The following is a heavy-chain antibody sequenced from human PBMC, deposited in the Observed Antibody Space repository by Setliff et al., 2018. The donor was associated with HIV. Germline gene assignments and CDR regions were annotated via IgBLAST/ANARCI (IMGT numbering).Heavy chain of an antibody. D-gene: IGHD5-12*01. J-gene: IGHJ4*02. CDR1: GFTFSRYG. CDR3: ARQTGYSGYGGVFDN. Sequence: PGESLKISCAASGFTFSRYGMHWVRQAPGKGLEWVAFISYDGSKKYDADSVKGRFTISRDNAENSLYLQMNSLRADDTAVYYCARQTGYSGYGGVFDNWGQGTLVTVSS. V-gene: IGHV3-30*04. CDR2: ISYDGSKK.